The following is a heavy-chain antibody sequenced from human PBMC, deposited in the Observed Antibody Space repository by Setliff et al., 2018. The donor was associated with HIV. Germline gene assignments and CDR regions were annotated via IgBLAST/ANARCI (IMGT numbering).Heavy chain of an antibody. CDR3: AKTTPSSVRSPYYYYMDV. Sequence: GALRLSCAASGFTSSSFSMYWVRQAPGKGLVWVSGISGSGATTNYADSVKGRFTISRDNSKNTLYLQMSTLRAEDTAVYYCAKTTPSSVRSPYYYYMDVWGKGTTVTVSS. V-gene: IGHV3-23*01. CDR2: ISGSGATT. CDR1: GFTSSSFS. D-gene: IGHD6-25*01. J-gene: IGHJ6*03.